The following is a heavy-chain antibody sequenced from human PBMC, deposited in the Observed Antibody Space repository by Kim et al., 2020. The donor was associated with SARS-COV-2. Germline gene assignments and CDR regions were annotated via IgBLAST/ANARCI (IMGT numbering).Heavy chain of an antibody. Sequence: ASVKVSCKASGYSFSDYYIHWVRQAPGQGLEWIGRIHSSSGDTRYTEKFRGRVTMSTDTSISTAFMELRGLISADTAAYYCARTKTRAVGAITDYWGQGT. J-gene: IGHJ4*02. V-gene: IGHV1-2*06. CDR1: GYSFSDYY. CDR2: IHSSSGDT. D-gene: IGHD1-20*01. CDR3: ARTKTRAVGAITDY.